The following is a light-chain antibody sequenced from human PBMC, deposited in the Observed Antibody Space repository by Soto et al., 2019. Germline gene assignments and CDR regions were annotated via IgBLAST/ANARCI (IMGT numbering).Light chain of an antibody. V-gene: IGLV2-14*01. Sequence: QSVLPQPASVSGSPGQAITISCTGTSSDVGGYNYVSWYQQHPGTAPKLMIYEVSNRPSGVSDRFSGSRSGNTASLTISGLQAEDESDYYCISYTSSSTCVFGGGTKVTVL. J-gene: IGLJ3*02. CDR2: EVS. CDR3: ISYTSSSTCV. CDR1: SSDVGGYNY.